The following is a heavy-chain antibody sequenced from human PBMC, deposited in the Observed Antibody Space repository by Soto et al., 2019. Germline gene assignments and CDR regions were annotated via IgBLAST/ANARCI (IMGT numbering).Heavy chain of an antibody. D-gene: IGHD3-16*01. CDR1: GDSISSGGYY. V-gene: IGHV4-31*03. Sequence: QVQLQESGPGLVKPSQTLSLTCTGSGDSISSGGYYWSWIRQHPGKGLEWIGYIYYSGSTYYNPTLHSRVTISVDTSKTHFSLKLSSVTAADTAVYYCARDQAYKMDVWGQGTTVTVS. CDR2: IYYSGST. CDR3: ARDQAYKMDV. J-gene: IGHJ6*02.